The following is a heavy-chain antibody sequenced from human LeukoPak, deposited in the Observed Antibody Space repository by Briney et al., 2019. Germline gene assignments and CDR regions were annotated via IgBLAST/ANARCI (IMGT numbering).Heavy chain of an antibody. Sequence: GESLKISCKASGYSFTNYWIGWVRQMPGKGLEWMGIIYPGDSDTRYSPSFQGQVTISADKSISTAYLQWSSLKAPDTAMYYCARHTAARPYYYYYYMDVWGKGTTVTVSS. CDR3: ARHTAARPYYYYYYMDV. D-gene: IGHD6-6*01. CDR2: IYPGDSDT. J-gene: IGHJ6*03. CDR1: GYSFTNYW. V-gene: IGHV5-51*01.